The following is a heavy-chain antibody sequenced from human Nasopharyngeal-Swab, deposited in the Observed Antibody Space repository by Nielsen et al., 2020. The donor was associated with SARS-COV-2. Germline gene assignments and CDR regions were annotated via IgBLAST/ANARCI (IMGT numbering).Heavy chain of an antibody. V-gene: IGHV4-39*07. D-gene: IGHD3-10*01. CDR3: ARDQGGNMVRGVIIKPFDY. Sequence: SETLSLTCTVSGGSISSSSYYWGWIRQPPGKGLEWIGSIYYSGSTYYNPSLKSRVAISVDTFKNQFSLKLSSVTAADTAVYYCARDQGGNMVRGVIIKPFDYWGQGTLVTVSS. CDR1: GGSISSSSYY. J-gene: IGHJ4*02. CDR2: IYYSGST.